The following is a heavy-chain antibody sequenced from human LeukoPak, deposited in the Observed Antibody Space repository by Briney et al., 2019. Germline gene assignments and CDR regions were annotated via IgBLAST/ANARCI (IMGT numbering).Heavy chain of an antibody. J-gene: IGHJ6*03. CDR3: ARFSGPGTQHYYYYMDV. D-gene: IGHD3-10*01. V-gene: IGHV3-53*01. CDR1: GFSVSMKY. Sequence: GGSLRLSCAASGFSVSMKYMTWVRQAPGKGLEWVSVIFSGGTTYYADSVKGRFTVSRDNSKNMMYLQMNSLRAKDAAVYYCARFSGPGTQHYYYYMDVWGTGTTVTVSS. CDR2: IFSGGTT.